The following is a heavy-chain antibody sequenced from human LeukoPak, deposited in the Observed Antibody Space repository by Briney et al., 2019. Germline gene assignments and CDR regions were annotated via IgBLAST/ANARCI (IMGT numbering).Heavy chain of an antibody. D-gene: IGHD4-23*01. J-gene: IGHJ4*02. Sequence: GGPLTLLCAASGFTFSRYGMHGLREATGKGLEWVAFISYDGSNKYYADSVKGRFTISRGNSKNTLYLQMNSLRAEDTAVYYCAKRGDYGGNSPFDYWGQGTLVTVSS. CDR3: AKRGDYGGNSPFDY. V-gene: IGHV3-30*18. CDR2: ISYDGSNK. CDR1: GFTFSRYG.